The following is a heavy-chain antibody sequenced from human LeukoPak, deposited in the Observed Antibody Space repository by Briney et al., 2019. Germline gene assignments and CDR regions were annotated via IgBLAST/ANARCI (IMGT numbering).Heavy chain of an antibody. Sequence: GESLKISCKGSGYTFTGYYMHWVRQAPGQGLEWMGWINPNSGGTNYAQKFQGWVTMTRDTSISTAYMELSRLRSDDTAVYYCARDRTQAWFQNGDYELDAFDIWGQGTMVTVSS. V-gene: IGHV1-2*04. CDR2: INPNSGGT. D-gene: IGHD4-17*01. CDR3: ARDRTQAWFQNGDYELDAFDI. CDR1: GYTFTGYY. J-gene: IGHJ3*02.